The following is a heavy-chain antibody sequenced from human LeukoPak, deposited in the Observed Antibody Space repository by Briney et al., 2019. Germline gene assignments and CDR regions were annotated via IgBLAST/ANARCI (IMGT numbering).Heavy chain of an antibody. V-gene: IGHV1-8*01. CDR1: GYTFTSYD. CDR2: MNPNSGNT. Sequence: ASVKVSCKASGYTFTSYDINWVRQATGQGLEWMGWMNPNSGNTGYAQKFQGRVTMTRNTSISTAYMELSSLRSEDTAVYYCARDITMVRGVPAYWGQGTLVTVSS. J-gene: IGHJ4*02. CDR3: ARDITMVRGVPAY. D-gene: IGHD3-10*01.